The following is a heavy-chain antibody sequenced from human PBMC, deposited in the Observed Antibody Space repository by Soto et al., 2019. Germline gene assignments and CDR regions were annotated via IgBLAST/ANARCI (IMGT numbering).Heavy chain of an antibody. D-gene: IGHD6-13*01. CDR3: AKDAAMVSSTFNYFDY. V-gene: IGHV3-23*01. CDR2: IGGSGGYK. CDR1: GFFFSSYA. J-gene: IGHJ4*02. Sequence: EVQLLESGGGLVQPGGSLRLSCAASGFFFSSYAMSWVRQAPGKGLEWVSGIGGSGGYKSYADSVKGRFTISRDNSKNTLYLQMESLGAEDTAEYYCAKDAAMVSSTFNYFDYWGQGTLVAVSS.